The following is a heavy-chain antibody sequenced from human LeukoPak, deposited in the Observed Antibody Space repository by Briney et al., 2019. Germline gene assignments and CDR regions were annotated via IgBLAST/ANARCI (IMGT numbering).Heavy chain of an antibody. D-gene: IGHD4-17*01. Sequence: GGSLRLSCAASGFTFSNYAMNWVRRAPGKGLEWVAFIRHDGSIKYYADSVKGRFTISRDNAKNSLYLQMNSLRAEDTAVYYCARLDYVDAFDIWGQGTMVTVSS. CDR1: GFTFSNYA. J-gene: IGHJ3*02. CDR3: ARLDYVDAFDI. V-gene: IGHV3-30*02. CDR2: IRHDGSIK.